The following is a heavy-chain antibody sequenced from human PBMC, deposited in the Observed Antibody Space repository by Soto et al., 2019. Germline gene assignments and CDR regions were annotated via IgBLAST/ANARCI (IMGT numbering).Heavy chain of an antibody. D-gene: IGHD1-1*01. Sequence: SETLSLTCTVSGASISGFYWSWIRKSAGKGLEWIGRIYATWTTDYNPSLKSRVMMSVDTSKKQFSLKLRSVTAADTAVYYCVRDGTKTLRDWFDPWGQGISVTVSS. J-gene: IGHJ5*02. CDR2: IYATWTT. CDR3: VRDGTKTLRDWFDP. V-gene: IGHV4-4*07. CDR1: GASISGFY.